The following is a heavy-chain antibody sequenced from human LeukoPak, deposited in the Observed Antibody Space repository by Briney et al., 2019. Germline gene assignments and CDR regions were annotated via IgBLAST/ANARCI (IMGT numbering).Heavy chain of an antibody. D-gene: IGHD1-1*01. Sequence: SETLSLTCTVSGGSISSSSYYWGWIRQPPGKGLEWIGSIYYSGSTYYNPSLKSRVTISVDTSKNQFSLKLSSVTAADTAVYYCARASWNDVKGLDCWGQGTLVTVSS. J-gene: IGHJ4*02. CDR1: GGSISSSSYY. V-gene: IGHV4-39*07. CDR2: IYYSGST. CDR3: ARASWNDVKGLDC.